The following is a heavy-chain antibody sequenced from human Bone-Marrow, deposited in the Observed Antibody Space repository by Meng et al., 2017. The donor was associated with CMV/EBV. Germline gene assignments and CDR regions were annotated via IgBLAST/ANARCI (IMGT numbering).Heavy chain of an antibody. CDR1: GGSISSSSYY. V-gene: IGHV4-39*01. CDR2: IYYSGST. CDR3: ARVPRITARVEWLRRGTNWFDP. D-gene: IGHD3-3*01. J-gene: IGHJ5*02. Sequence: SETPSLTCTVSGGSISSSSYYWGWIRQPPGKGLEWIGSIYYSGSTYYNPSLKSRVTISVDTSKNQFSLKLSSVTAADTAVYYCARVPRITARVEWLRRGTNWFDPWGQGTLVTVSS.